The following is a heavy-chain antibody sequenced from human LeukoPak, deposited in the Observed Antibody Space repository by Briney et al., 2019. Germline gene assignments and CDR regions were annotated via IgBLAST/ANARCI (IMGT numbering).Heavy chain of an antibody. Sequence: GGSLNISCKGSGYIFTSYWSGWVRQVPGEGLEWMGIIYPGDSDTRYSPSVQGQVTISVAKSISTAHLQCSSLKAPDTAMYYCARQSYGDYARFDYWGQGTLVTVSS. D-gene: IGHD4-17*01. CDR1: GYIFTSYW. J-gene: IGHJ4*02. CDR3: ARQSYGDYARFDY. V-gene: IGHV5-51*01. CDR2: IYPGDSDT.